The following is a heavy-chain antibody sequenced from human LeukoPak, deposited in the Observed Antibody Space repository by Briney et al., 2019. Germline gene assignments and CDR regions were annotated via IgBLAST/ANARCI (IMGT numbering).Heavy chain of an antibody. CDR1: GFTFSSYD. V-gene: IGHV3-23*01. CDR3: AKGGDSSSWNFDY. Sequence: GGSLRLSRAASGFTFSSYDMSWVRQAPGKGLEWVSGISGSGGRTYYADSVKGRFTISRDNSKNTLYLQMNSLRAEDSAVYYCAKGGDSSSWNFDYWGQGTLVTVSS. CDR2: ISGSGGRT. D-gene: IGHD6-13*01. J-gene: IGHJ4*02.